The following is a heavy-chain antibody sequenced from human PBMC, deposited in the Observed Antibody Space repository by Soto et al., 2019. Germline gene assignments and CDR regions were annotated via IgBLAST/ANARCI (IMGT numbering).Heavy chain of an antibody. CDR1: GFAFSRNA. V-gene: IGHV3-23*01. CDR3: VKDQTGDLVWYFDL. CDR2: VSADGGRT. D-gene: IGHD7-27*01. Sequence: EMQLLESGGGLARPGGSLRLSCEASGFAFSRNAINWVRQAPGKGLEWVSSVSADGGRTYYAESVKGRFTVSRDNSKNTVFLQMITLSAEDSAIYLCVKDQTGDLVWYFDLWGRGTLVTVSS. J-gene: IGHJ2*01.